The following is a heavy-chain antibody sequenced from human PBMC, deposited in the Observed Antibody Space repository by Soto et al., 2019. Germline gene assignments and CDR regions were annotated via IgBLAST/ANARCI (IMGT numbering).Heavy chain of an antibody. CDR1: GGSFSGYY. V-gene: IGHV4-34*01. Sequence: SETLSLTCAVYGGSFSGYYWSWIRQPPGKGLEWIGEINHSGSTNYNPSLKSRVTISVDTSKNQFSLKLSSVTAADTAVYYCARGDYYGSGSYGGFDYWGQGTLVTVSS. CDR2: INHSGST. J-gene: IGHJ4*02. CDR3: ARGDYYGSGSYGGFDY. D-gene: IGHD3-10*01.